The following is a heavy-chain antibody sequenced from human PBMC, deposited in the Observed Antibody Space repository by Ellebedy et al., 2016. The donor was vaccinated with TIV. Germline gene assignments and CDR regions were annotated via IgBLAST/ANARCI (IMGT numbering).Heavy chain of an antibody. CDR3: APREYTFGHY. CDR2: ISGGGGSA. V-gene: IGHV3-23*01. J-gene: IGHJ4*02. D-gene: IGHD5-18*01. Sequence: GESLKISCAASGFTFSSYAMSWVRQAPGKGLEWVSTISGGGGSAYFPDSVKGRFTISRDNSKNTLALQMNRLRAEDTAVYYCAPREYTFGHYWGQGTLVTVSS. CDR1: GFTFSSYA.